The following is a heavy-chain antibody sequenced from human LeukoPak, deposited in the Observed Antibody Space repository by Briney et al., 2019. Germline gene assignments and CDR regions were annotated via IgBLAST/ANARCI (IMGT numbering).Heavy chain of an antibody. CDR3: ARGDGYKFFDS. Sequence: GGSLRLSCAASGFTVSRYYMSWVRQAPGKGLEWVSVFYIDGNTYYADSVRGRFTISRDNSKNTVYLQMNSLRAEDTALYYCARGDGYKFFDSWGQGTLVTVSS. D-gene: IGHD5-24*01. CDR2: FYIDGNT. J-gene: IGHJ4*02. V-gene: IGHV3-66*01. CDR1: GFTVSRYY.